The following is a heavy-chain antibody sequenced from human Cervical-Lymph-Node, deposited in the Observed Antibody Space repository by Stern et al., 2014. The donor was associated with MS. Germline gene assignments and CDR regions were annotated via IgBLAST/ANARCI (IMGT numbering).Heavy chain of an antibody. CDR1: GFNFSHFG. J-gene: IGHJ4*02. CDR2: VSHDGSQK. CDR3: PALGATFGY. Sequence: VQLVESGGGVVQPGRSLRLSCAVSGFNFSHFGMNWVRQAPGKGLEWVAFVSHDGSQKSYVDSVKGRFTVSRDNSKNTLDLQLNSLTVEDTAVYYCPALGATFGYWGQGALVTVSS. V-gene: IGHV3-30*03. D-gene: IGHD1-26*01.